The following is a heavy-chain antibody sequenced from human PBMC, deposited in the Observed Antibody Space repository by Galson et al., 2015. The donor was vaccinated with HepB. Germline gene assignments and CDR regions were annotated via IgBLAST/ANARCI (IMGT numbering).Heavy chain of an antibody. CDR3: ARAAKWHYDFWSGYLSGSWFDP. CDR2: MNPNNGKT. CDR1: GYSFTSYD. J-gene: IGHJ5*02. Sequence: SVKVSCKASGYSFTSYDINWVRQATGQGLEWMGWMNPNNGKTGYAQKFQGRVTMTRDTSIGTAYMELSSLRPEDTAVYYCARAAKWHYDFWSGYLSGSWFDPWGQGTLVTVSS. V-gene: IGHV1-8*01. D-gene: IGHD3-3*01.